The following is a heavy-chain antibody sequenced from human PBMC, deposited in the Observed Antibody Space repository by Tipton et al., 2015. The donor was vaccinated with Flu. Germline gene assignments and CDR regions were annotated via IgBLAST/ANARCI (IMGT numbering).Heavy chain of an antibody. J-gene: IGHJ4*02. V-gene: IGHV3-53*01. CDR1: GITVNNNY. CDR2: IYSDGTT. CDR3: ARQLRFLEWPYYFEY. Sequence: SLRLSCAASGITVNNNYMSWVRQAPGKGLEWVSVIYSDGTTYYADSVKGRFTISRDNSKNTLYLQMDSLRAEDTAAYYCARQLRFLEWPYYFEYWGQGTLVTVSS. D-gene: IGHD3-3*01.